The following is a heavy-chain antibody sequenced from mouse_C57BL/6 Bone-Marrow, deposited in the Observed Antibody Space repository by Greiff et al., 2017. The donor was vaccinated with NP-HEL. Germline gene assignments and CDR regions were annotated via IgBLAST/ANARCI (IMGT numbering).Heavy chain of an antibody. J-gene: IGHJ4*01. CDR2: ISSGGSYT. D-gene: IGHD2-12*01. CDR3: ARQSYYNMDY. CDR1: GFTFSSYG. Sequence: EVQLVESGGDLVKPGGSLKLSCAASGFTFSSYGMSWVRQTPDKRLEWVATISSGGSYTYYPDSVKGRFTISRDNAKNTLYLQMSSLKSEDTAMYYCARQSYYNMDYWGQGTSVTVSS. V-gene: IGHV5-6*01.